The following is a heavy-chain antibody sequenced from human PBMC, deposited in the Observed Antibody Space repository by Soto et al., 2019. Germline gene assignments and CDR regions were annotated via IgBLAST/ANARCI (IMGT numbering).Heavy chain of an antibody. CDR1: GFTFSSYS. J-gene: IGHJ4*02. CDR2: ISSSSSTI. CDR3: ARGYYDSSGYYPEIYDY. Sequence: GGSLRLSCAASGFTFSSYSMNWVRQAPGKGLEWVSYISSSSSTIYYADSVKGRFTISRDNAKNSLYLQMNSLRDEDTAVYYCARGYYDSSGYYPEIYDYWGQGTLVTVSS. D-gene: IGHD3-22*01. V-gene: IGHV3-48*02.